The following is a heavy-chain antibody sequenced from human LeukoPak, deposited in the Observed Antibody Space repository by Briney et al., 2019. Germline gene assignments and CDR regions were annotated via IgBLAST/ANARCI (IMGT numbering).Heavy chain of an antibody. CDR1: GYTFSDYF. Sequence: ASVKVSCKASGYTFSDYFLHWVRQAPGQGLEWMGWINPNSGGTNYAQKFQGRVTMTRDTSISTAYMELSSLRSDDTAMYYCARGGQPIFYYYMDVWGKGTTVTVSS. V-gene: IGHV1-2*02. CDR2: INPNSGGT. D-gene: IGHD3-16*01. J-gene: IGHJ6*03. CDR3: ARGGQPIFYYYMDV.